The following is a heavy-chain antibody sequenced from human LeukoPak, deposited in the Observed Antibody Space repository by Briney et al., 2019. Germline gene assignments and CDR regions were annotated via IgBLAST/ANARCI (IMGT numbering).Heavy chain of an antibody. CDR1: GGSISSISYY. CDR3: AIPYYDSSGYYPEHDAFDI. V-gene: IGHV4-39*01. D-gene: IGHD3-22*01. J-gene: IGHJ3*02. CDR2: IYYSGSS. Sequence: SETLSLTCTVSGGSISSISYYWGGIRQPPGKGLAWIGSIYYSGSSYYNPSLNSRATISVDTTKNQFSQKLSSVTAAGTAVYYCAIPYYDSSGYYPEHDAFDIWGQGTMVTVSS.